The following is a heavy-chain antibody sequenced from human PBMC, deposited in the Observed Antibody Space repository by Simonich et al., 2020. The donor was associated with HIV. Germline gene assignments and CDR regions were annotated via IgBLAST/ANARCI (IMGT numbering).Heavy chain of an antibody. CDR1: GGTFSNYA. D-gene: IGHD6-19*01. J-gene: IGHJ5*02. CDR2: HNLFFGTA. V-gene: IGHV1-69*13. Sequence: QVHLVQSGAEVKKPGSSVKVSCKASGGTFSNYAISWVRQAPGQGLEGMGKHNLFFGTATYAQKFQGRVTITADESTSTAYMELSSLTSEDTAVYYCAREIIYSSGWDTGCLDPWGQGTLVTVSS. CDR3: AREIIYSSGWDTGCLDP.